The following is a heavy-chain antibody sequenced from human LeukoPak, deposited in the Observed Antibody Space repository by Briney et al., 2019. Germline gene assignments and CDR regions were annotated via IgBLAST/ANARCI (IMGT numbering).Heavy chain of an antibody. CDR3: ARGVTIFGGAKRFDP. D-gene: IGHD3-3*01. CDR2: IYYSGST. CDR1: GGSISSYY. Sequence: SSETLSLTFTVSGGSISSYYWSWIRQPPGKGLEWIGYIYYSGSTNYNPSLKSRVTISVDTSKNQFSLKLSSVTAADTAVYYCARGVTIFGGAKRFDPWGQGTLVTVSS. V-gene: IGHV4-59*08. J-gene: IGHJ5*02.